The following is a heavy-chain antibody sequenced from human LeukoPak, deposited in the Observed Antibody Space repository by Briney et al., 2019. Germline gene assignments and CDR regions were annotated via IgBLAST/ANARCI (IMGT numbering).Heavy chain of an antibody. CDR2: IRSRGGTI. V-gene: IGHV3-48*03. Sequence: GGSLRLSCAASGFMFSSYEMNWVRQAPGKGLEWVSYIRSRGGTIYYADSVKGRFTTSRDNARNSLYLQMNSLRAEDTAVYYCARNEGGLSRGYWGQETLVTVSS. J-gene: IGHJ4*02. D-gene: IGHD1-26*01. CDR3: ARNEGGLSRGY. CDR1: GFMFSSYE.